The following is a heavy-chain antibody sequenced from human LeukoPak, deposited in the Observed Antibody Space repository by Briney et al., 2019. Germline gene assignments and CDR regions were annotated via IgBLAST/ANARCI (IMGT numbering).Heavy chain of an antibody. D-gene: IGHD3-16*02. CDR3: ARGRSITFGGVIIRYWFDP. J-gene: IGHJ5*02. V-gene: IGHV4-4*07. CDR2: IYTNGNT. CDR1: GGSISSYY. Sequence: SETLSLTCTVSGGSISSYYWSWIRQPAGKGLEWIGRIYTNGNTNYNPSLKSRVTISVDTSKNQFSLKLSSVTAADTAVYYCARGRSITFGGVIIRYWFDPWGQGTLVTVSS.